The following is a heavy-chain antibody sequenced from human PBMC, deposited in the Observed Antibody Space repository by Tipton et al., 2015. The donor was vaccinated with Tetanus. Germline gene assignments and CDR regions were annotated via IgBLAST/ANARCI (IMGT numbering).Heavy chain of an antibody. V-gene: IGHV3-9*01. Sequence: SLRLSCAASGFIFSSYGIHWVRQAPGKGLEWVSGISSNGVPIGFAESVKGRFSVSRDSDRNSLYLEMNNLRPEDTAFYYCAKGGLRGALNTGFDSWGQGTLVTVSS. CDR1: GFIFSSYG. CDR3: AKGGLRGALNTGFDS. D-gene: IGHD5-18*01. J-gene: IGHJ5*01. CDR2: ISSNGVPI.